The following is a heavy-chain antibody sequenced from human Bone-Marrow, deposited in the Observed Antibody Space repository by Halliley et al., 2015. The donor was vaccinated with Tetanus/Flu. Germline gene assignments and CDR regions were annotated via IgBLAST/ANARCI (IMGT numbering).Heavy chain of an antibody. CDR2: IWYDGIRK. Sequence: SLRLSCAASGLTLSDYGMHWVRQAPGKGLEWVAVIWYDGIRKFYADSVKGRFTISRDDSKNTVFLQMSSLRADDTALYYCTGASGEGGFGPWGQGTLVIVSA. CDR3: TGASGEGGFGP. D-gene: IGHD1-26*01. CDR1: GLTLSDYG. J-gene: IGHJ5*02. V-gene: IGHV3-33*03.